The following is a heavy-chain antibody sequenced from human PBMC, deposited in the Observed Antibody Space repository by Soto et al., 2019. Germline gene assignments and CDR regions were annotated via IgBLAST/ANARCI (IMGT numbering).Heavy chain of an antibody. CDR3: ARPRWDLTSRALDY. J-gene: IGHJ4*02. Sequence: EVRLVESGGDLVQPGGSLRLSCAASGFTLSNYNMNWVRQAPGKGLEWVSFISESGGATYYTDSVKGRFTISRDIATNSLFLQMNSLRDEDTAVYYCARPRWDLTSRALDYWGQGTLVTVSS. CDR2: ISESGGAT. CDR1: GFTLSNYN. V-gene: IGHV3-48*02. D-gene: IGHD1-26*01.